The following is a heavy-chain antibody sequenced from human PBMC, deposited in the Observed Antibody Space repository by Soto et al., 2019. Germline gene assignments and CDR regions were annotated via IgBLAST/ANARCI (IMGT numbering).Heavy chain of an antibody. Sequence: GGSLRLSCAASGLTFSSYDMHWVRQATGKGLEWVSAIGTAGDTYYPGSVKGRFTISRENAKNSLYLQMNSLRAGDTAVYYCARVLAAAGSDAFDIWGQGTXVTVSS. CDR1: GLTFSSYD. D-gene: IGHD6-13*01. CDR2: IGTAGDT. CDR3: ARVLAAAGSDAFDI. V-gene: IGHV3-13*01. J-gene: IGHJ3*02.